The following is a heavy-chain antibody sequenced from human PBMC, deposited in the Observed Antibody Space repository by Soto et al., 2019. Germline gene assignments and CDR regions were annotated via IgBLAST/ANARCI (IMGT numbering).Heavy chain of an antibody. J-gene: IGHJ4*02. V-gene: IGHV4-39*01. Sequence: PSETLSLTCSVSGGTFISGRYYWGWIRQPPGKGLEWIGAIYYVGRTYHNPSLKSRATISVDRSKSQLSLKLVAVTAADTAVYYCARSAVAETPFDSWGQGILVTVSS. D-gene: IGHD6-19*01. CDR3: ARSAVAETPFDS. CDR1: GGTFISGRYY. CDR2: IYYVGRT.